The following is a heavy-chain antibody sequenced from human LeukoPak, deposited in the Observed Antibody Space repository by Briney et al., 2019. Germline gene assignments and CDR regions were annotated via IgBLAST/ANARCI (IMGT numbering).Heavy chain of an antibody. V-gene: IGHV4-59*01. J-gene: IGHJ6*02. D-gene: IGHD3-9*01. CDR2: IYYSGST. Sequence: PSETLSLTCTVSGGSISSYYWSWIRQPPGKGLEWIGYIYYSGSTNYNPSLKSRVTISVDTSKNQFSLKLSSVTAADTAVYYCARDRGILTGYPRMDVWGQGTTVTVSS. CDR1: GGSISSYY. CDR3: ARDRGILTGYPRMDV.